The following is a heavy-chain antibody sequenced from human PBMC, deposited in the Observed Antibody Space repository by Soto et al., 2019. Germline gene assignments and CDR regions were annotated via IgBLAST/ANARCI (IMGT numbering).Heavy chain of an antibody. J-gene: IGHJ4*02. D-gene: IGHD2-2*02. V-gene: IGHV4-61*01. CDR2: IYYSGST. CDR3: ARVTLGYCSSTSCYIRGYFDY. Sequence: QVQLQESGPGLVKPSETLSLTCTVSGGSVSSGSYYWSWIRQPPGKGLEWIGYIYYSGSTNYNPSLKRRVTISVDTSKNQFSLKLSSVTAADTAVYYCARVTLGYCSSTSCYIRGYFDYWGQGTLVTVSS. CDR1: GGSVSSGSYY.